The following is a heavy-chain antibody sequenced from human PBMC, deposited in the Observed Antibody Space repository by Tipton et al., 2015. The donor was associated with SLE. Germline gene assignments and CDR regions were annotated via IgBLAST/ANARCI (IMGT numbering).Heavy chain of an antibody. CDR2: INPSGVTT. Sequence: QLVQSGAEVKNPGASVRVSCKASGYTFTSYFIHWVRQAPGQGLEWMGIINPSGVTTTYAQKFQGRVTLTRDMSTSTVYMDLSSLASEDTAMYYCARGASSGYESSGFPYWGQGTLVTVSS. CDR3: ARGASSGYESSGFPY. J-gene: IGHJ4*02. CDR1: GYTFTSYF. D-gene: IGHD3-22*01. V-gene: IGHV1-46*01.